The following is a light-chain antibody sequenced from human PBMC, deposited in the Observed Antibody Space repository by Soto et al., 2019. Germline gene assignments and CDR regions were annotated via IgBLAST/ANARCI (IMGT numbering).Light chain of an antibody. J-gene: IGKJ1*01. CDR2: AAS. V-gene: IGKV1-6*01. CDR1: QAIRTA. CDR3: LQDINYPWT. Sequence: AIQLTQSPSSLSASVGDRVTITCRASQAIRTALGWYQQKPGKVPKLLIYAASTLQSGVPPRFSGSGSGTDFTLAISSLQPEDSATYYCLQDINYPWTFGQGTKVDIK.